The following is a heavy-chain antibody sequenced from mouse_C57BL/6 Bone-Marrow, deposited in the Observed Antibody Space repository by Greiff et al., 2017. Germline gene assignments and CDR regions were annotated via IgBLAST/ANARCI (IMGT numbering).Heavy chain of an antibody. CDR3: ARDGGYDAMDY. Sequence: EVQLVESGGGLVQSGRSLRLSCATSGFTFSDFYMEWVRQAPGKGLEWIAASRNKANDYTTEYSASVKGRFIVTRDTSHSILYLQMNALRAEDTAIYCCARDGGYDAMDYWGQGTSVTVSS. CDR1: GFTFSDFY. CDR2: SRNKANDYTT. V-gene: IGHV7-1*01. D-gene: IGHD3-1*01. J-gene: IGHJ4*01.